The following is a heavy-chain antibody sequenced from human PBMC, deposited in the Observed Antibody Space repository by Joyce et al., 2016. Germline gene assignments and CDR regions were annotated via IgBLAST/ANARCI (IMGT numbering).Heavy chain of an antibody. D-gene: IGHD3-16*01. CDR1: GSTFSTSS. V-gene: IGHV3-21*01. CDR2: ISDTSYYI. Sequence: QLVESGGGVVKPGGSVRLCCEASGSTFSTSSMIWFRQAPGKGLEWVAAISDTSYYIFHADTVRGRFTVSRDNAKKTLYLQMNSLRAEDSAVFYCARGGISYYYAMDVWGQGTTVTVSS. CDR3: ARGGISYYYAMDV. J-gene: IGHJ6*02.